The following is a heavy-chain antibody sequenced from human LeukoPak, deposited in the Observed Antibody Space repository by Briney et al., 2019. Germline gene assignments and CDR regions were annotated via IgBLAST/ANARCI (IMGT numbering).Heavy chain of an antibody. D-gene: IGHD3-3*01. CDR2: ISYDGSNK. CDR3: EIALRDSVITRHILDY. Sequence: GGSLRLSCAASGFTFSSYGMHWVRQAPGKRLEWVAVISYDGSNKYYADSVKGRFTISRDNSKNTLYLQMNSLRAEDRARSPSEIALRDSVITRHILDYWARETLIPVP. V-gene: IGHV3-30*03. CDR1: GFTFSSYG. J-gene: IGHJ4*02.